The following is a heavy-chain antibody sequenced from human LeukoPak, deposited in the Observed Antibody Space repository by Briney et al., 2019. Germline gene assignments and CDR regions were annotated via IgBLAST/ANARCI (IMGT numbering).Heavy chain of an antibody. D-gene: IGHD3-16*01. J-gene: IGHJ4*02. CDR1: GGSMSGYY. CDR2: IFSSGSS. CDR3: ARRSKLGYYFDS. V-gene: IGHV4-59*08. Sequence: SETLSLTCTVSGGSMSGYYWSWIRQPPGKGLEWIGYIFSSGSSNFNPSLKSRVTISVDTSRNQFSLRLSSVTATDTAVYSCARRSKLGYYFDSWGQGILVTVSS.